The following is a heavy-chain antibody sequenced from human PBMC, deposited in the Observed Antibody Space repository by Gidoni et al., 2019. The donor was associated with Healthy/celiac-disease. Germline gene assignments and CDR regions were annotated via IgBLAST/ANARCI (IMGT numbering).Heavy chain of an antibody. CDR3: ARHAGYSSGWYGPFDY. CDR2: MYYSGST. D-gene: IGHD6-19*01. J-gene: IGHJ4*02. Sequence: QLQLQESGPGLVKPSETLSLTCTVSGGSIRSSSYYWGWIRQPPGKGLEWIGSMYYSGSTYYNPSLKSRVTISLDTSKNQFSLKLSSVTAADTAVYYCARHAGYSSGWYGPFDYWGQGTLVTVSS. V-gene: IGHV4-39*01. CDR1: GGSIRSSSYY.